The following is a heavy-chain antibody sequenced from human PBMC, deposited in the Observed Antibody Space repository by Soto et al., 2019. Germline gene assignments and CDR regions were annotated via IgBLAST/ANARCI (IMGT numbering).Heavy chain of an antibody. CDR3: AREKENDYGGNLYY. Sequence: GGSLKLSSAASGLTFSSSWMSWVRQAPGKGLEWVANIKQDGSEKYYVDSVKGRFTISRDNAKNSLYLQMNSLRAEDTAVYYCAREKENDYGGNLYYWGQGTLVSVFS. V-gene: IGHV3-7*01. J-gene: IGHJ4*02. CDR2: IKQDGSEK. D-gene: IGHD4-17*01. CDR1: GLTFSSSW.